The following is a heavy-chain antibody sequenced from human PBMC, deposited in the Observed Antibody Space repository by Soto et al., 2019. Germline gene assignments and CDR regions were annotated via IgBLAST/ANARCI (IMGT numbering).Heavy chain of an antibody. D-gene: IGHD2-21*01. CDR1: GYTFSSYG. V-gene: IGHV1-18*01. CDR3: AIDFRDMCGGPSFFYFDF. CDR2: ISANSGDT. Sequence: QVQLVQSGAEVKEPGASVRVSCKASGYTFSSYGFSWVRQAPGQGLEWVAWISANSGDTNTAQKFQGRVTLTTDTSTSTSYMDLRSLTSDDTAIYFCAIDFRDMCGGPSFFYFDFWGQGTLVSVSS. J-gene: IGHJ4*02.